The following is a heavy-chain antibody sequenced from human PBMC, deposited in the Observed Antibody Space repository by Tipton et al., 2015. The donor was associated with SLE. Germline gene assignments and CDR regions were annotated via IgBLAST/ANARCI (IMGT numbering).Heavy chain of an antibody. CDR1: GESFSAHY. V-gene: IGHV4-4*09. CDR3: ARTGGYPNWFDP. J-gene: IGHJ5*02. CDR2: ISTSGTT. Sequence: TLSLTCAVYGESFSAHYWSWIRQPPGKGLEWIGYISTSGTTNYNPSLKSRVAISVDTSKNQFSLKLNSVTAADTAVYYCARTGGYPNWFDPWGQGTLVTVSS. D-gene: IGHD3-16*02.